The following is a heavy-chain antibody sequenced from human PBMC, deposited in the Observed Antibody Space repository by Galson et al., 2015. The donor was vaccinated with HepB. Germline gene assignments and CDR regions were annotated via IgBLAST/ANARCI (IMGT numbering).Heavy chain of an antibody. D-gene: IGHD3-16*01. CDR3: VRLPPLGDP. Sequence: SLRLSCAASGFPFINYEMNWVRQAPGKGLEWVSYISSSGYTIYYADSVKGRFTISRDNAKNSLYLEMNSLRAEDTALYYCVRLPPLGDPWGQGTLVTVSS. J-gene: IGHJ5*02. V-gene: IGHV3-48*03. CDR2: ISSSGYTI. CDR1: GFPFINYE.